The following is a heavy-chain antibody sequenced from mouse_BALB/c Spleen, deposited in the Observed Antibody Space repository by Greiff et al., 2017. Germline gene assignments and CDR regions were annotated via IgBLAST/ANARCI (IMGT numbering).Heavy chain of an antibody. Sequence: VQLQQSGAELVKPGASVKLSCTASGFNIKDTYMHWVKQRPEQGLEWIGRIDPANGNTKYDPKFQGKATITADTSSNTAYLQLSSLTSEDTAVYYCARPYYGSLYYFDYWGQGTTLTVSS. CDR2: IDPANGNT. CDR1: GFNIKDTY. V-gene: IGHV14-3*02. CDR3: ARPYYGSLYYFDY. D-gene: IGHD1-2*01. J-gene: IGHJ2*01.